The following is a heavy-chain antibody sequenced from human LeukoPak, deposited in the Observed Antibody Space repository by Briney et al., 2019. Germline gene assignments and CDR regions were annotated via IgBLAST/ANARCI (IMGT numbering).Heavy chain of an antibody. CDR1: GGSFSNYY. CDR3: ARRWNYGRNYYIDV. D-gene: IGHD1-7*01. J-gene: IGHJ6*03. CDR2: INDSGRT. V-gene: IGHV4-34*01. Sequence: SETLSLTCAVYGGSFSNYYWSWIRQPPGKGLEWSGEINDSGRTNYNPSLMSRVTVSVDTSKNQFSLRLTSVTATDTAVYYCARRWNYGRNYYIDVWGNGATVSVSS.